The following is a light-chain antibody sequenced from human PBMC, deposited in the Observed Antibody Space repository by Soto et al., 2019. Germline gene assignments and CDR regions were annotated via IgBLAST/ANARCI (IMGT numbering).Light chain of an antibody. J-gene: IGKJ4*01. Sequence: DIHLTQSPSFLSASVGDRVTITCLARQGTTTNLAWYQQKPGKPPTLLIYEESTLHSGVQSRFSGSGSGTEFTLTIGSLQPEDFATYYCQQVKSYPRTFGGGTKVEIK. CDR2: EES. CDR1: QGTTTN. CDR3: QQVKSYPRT. V-gene: IGKV1-9*01.